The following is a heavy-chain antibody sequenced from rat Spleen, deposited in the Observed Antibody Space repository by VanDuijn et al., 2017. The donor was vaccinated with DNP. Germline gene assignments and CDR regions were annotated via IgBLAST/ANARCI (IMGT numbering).Heavy chain of an antibody. CDR3: ARHGEGGFAY. D-gene: IGHD1-11*01. CDR1: GFTFSDYA. CDR2: ISYDGSDT. V-gene: IGHV5-17*01. J-gene: IGHJ3*01. Sequence: EVQLVESGGGLVQPGRSLKLSCAASGFTFSDYAMAWVRQTPKKSLEWVATISYDGSDTYYRDSMKGRFTISRDNAKSTLYLQMDSLRSEDTAPYYGARHGEGGFAYWGQGTLVTVSS.